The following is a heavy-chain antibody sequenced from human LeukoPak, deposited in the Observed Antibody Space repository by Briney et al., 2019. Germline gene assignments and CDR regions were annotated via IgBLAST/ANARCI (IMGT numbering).Heavy chain of an antibody. CDR3: ARGYNTGWYFDF. D-gene: IGHD2-8*02. Sequence: SQTLSLTCTVSGASISSGGYYWSWIRPPAGQGLEWIGRINPSGDTNYNPSLKSRVTFSIETSKNQFSLKLNSVTAADTAMYFCARGYNTGWYFDFWGRGTLVTVSS. J-gene: IGHJ2*01. CDR2: INPSGDT. V-gene: IGHV4-61*02. CDR1: GASISSGGYY.